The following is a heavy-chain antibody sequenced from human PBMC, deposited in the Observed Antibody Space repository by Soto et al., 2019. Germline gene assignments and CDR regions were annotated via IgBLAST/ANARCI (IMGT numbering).Heavy chain of an antibody. CDR3: ARQEYYYDSSGYYQVSFFDY. V-gene: IGHV5-51*01. Sequence: ESLKISCKGSGYSFTSYWIGWVRQIPGKGLEWMGIIYPGDSDTRYSPSFQGQATISADKSISTAYLQWSSLKASDTAMYYCARQEYYYDSSGYYQVSFFDYWGQGTLVTVSS. CDR1: GYSFTSYW. CDR2: IYPGDSDT. J-gene: IGHJ4*02. D-gene: IGHD3-22*01.